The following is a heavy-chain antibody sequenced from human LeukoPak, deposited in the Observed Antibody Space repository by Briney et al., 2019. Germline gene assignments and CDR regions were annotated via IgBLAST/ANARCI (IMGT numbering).Heavy chain of an antibody. CDR3: ARGRYYDILTGYSAAFDY. CDR2: IYYSGST. V-gene: IGHV4-61*01. J-gene: IGHJ4*02. CDR1: GGSVSSGSYY. D-gene: IGHD3-9*01. Sequence: PSETLSLTCTVSGGSVSSGSYYWSWIRQPPGKGLEWIVYIYYSGSTNYNPSLKSRVTISVDTSKNQFSLKLSSVTAADTAVYYCARGRYYDILTGYSAAFDYWGQGTLVTVSS.